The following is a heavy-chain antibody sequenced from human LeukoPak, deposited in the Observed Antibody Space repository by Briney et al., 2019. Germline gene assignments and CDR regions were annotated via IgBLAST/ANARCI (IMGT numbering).Heavy chain of an antibody. V-gene: IGHV3-74*01. CDR2: INSDGSRT. Sequence: GGSLRLSCAASGFTLSNYWIHWVRQAPGKGLVWVAYINSDGSRTSYADSVKGRFTISRDNAKNTVHLLMNSLRVEDTAVYYCARPGPYSSGRYQDFDYWGQGTLVTVSS. D-gene: IGHD6-19*01. CDR1: GFTLSNYW. CDR3: ARPGPYSSGRYQDFDY. J-gene: IGHJ4*02.